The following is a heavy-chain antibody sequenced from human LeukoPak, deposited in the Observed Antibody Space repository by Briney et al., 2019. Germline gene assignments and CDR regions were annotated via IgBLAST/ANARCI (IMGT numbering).Heavy chain of an antibody. V-gene: IGHV4-39*01. J-gene: IGHJ4*02. CDR3: ARLWAYYDFWSGSYYFDY. Sequence: SETLSLTCTVSGGSISSYYWSWIRQPPGKGLEWIGSVYYSGSTYYNPSLKSRVTISVDTSKNQFSLKLSSVTAADTAVYYCARLWAYYDFWSGSYYFDYWGQGTLVTVSS. CDR2: VYYSGST. D-gene: IGHD3-3*01. CDR1: GGSISSYY.